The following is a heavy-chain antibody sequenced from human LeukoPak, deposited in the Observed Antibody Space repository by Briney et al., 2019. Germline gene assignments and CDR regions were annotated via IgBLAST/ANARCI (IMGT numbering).Heavy chain of an antibody. Sequence: GGSLRLSCAASGFTFSSYAMSWVRQAPGRGLEWVSVISGSTTADYADSVKGRFTISRDNSKNTLYLQMNSLRAEDTAVYYCAKVSQQPTYYFDYWGQGTLVTVSS. J-gene: IGHJ4*02. CDR2: ISGSTTA. CDR3: AKVSQQPTYYFDY. V-gene: IGHV3-23*01. D-gene: IGHD6-13*01. CDR1: GFTFSSYA.